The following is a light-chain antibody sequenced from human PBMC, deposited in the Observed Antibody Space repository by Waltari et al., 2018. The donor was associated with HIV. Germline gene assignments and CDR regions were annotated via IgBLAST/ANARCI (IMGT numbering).Light chain of an antibody. J-gene: IGLJ2*01. CDR3: AAWDASLHVV. Sequence: QSVLTQPPSASGTLGQGVTISCFGSTSNIGTNTVNWYQHLPGAAPKLIIFKNHQRPSGVPARFSGSQSGTSAFLTITGLLSGDEATYYCAAWDASLHVVFGGGTQLTVL. V-gene: IGLV1-44*01. CDR2: KNH. CDR1: TSNIGTNT.